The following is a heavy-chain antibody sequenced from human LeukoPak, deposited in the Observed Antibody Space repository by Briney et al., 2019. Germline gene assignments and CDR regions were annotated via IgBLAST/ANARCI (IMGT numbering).Heavy chain of an antibody. CDR3: AREYDFWSGHRYYFDY. D-gene: IGHD3-3*01. Sequence: SETRSLTRTVSGGSISSSSYYWGWIRQPPGKGLEWIGSIYYSGSTYYNPSLKSRVTISVDTSKNQFSLKLSSVTAADTAVYYCAREYDFWSGHRYYFDYWGQGTLVTVSS. CDR1: GGSISSSSYY. V-gene: IGHV4-39*02. CDR2: IYYSGST. J-gene: IGHJ4*02.